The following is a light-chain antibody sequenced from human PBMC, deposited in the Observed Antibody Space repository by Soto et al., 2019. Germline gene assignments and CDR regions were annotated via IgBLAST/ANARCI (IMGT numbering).Light chain of an antibody. CDR1: QNVRSN. Sequence: EIVMTQSPATLSVSPGERATLSCRASQNVRSNLAWYQQKPAQAPRLLIYGASTRATGVPARFSGSGSGTEFTLTISSLQPEDFAVYYCQQYTDWPLTFGGGTKVEIK. J-gene: IGKJ4*01. V-gene: IGKV3-15*01. CDR2: GAS. CDR3: QQYTDWPLT.